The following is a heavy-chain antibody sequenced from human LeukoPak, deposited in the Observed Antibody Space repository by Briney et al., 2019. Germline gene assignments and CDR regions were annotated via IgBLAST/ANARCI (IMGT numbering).Heavy chain of an antibody. CDR1: GYTFTSYY. CDR3: ATDNAIFGVVKDAFDI. Sequence: ASVKVSCKASGYTFTSYYMHWARQAPGKGLEWMGGFDPEDGETIYAQKFQGRVTMTEDTSTDTAYMELSSLRSEDTAVYYCATDNAIFGVVKDAFDIWGQGTMVTVSS. D-gene: IGHD3-3*01. CDR2: FDPEDGET. J-gene: IGHJ3*02. V-gene: IGHV1-24*01.